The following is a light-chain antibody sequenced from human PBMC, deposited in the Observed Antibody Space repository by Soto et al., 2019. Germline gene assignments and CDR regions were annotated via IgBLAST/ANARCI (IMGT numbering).Light chain of an antibody. V-gene: IGKV1-5*03. J-gene: IGKJ1*01. CDR3: QQYKIYSWT. CDR2: KAS. CDR1: QSISSW. Sequence: DIQMTQSPSTLSASVGDRVTITCRASQSISSWLAWYQQKSGKAPKVLIYKASSLESGVPSRFSGSGSGTEFTLTISSLQTDDFATYYSQQYKIYSWTFGKGTKVEIK.